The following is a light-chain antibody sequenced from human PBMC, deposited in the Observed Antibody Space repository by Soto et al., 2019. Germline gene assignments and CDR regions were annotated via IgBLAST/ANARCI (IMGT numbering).Light chain of an antibody. J-gene: IGLJ2*01. CDR3: AAWDDSSVVL. CDR2: SNN. Sequence: QSVLTQPPSASGTPGQRVTISCSGSSSNIGSNYVYWYQQLPGTAPELLIYSNNQRPSGVPDRFSGSKSGTSASLAISGLRSEDEADYYCAAWDDSSVVLFGGGTKLTVL. V-gene: IGLV1-47*02. CDR1: SSNIGSNY.